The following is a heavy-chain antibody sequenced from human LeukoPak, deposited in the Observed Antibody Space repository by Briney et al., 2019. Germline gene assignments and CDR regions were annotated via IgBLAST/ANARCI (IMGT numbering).Heavy chain of an antibody. CDR2: IYYSGST. D-gene: IGHD3-3*01. Sequence: SETLSLTCTVSGGSISSYYWSWIRQPPGKGLEWIGYIYYSGSTNYNPSLKSRVTISVDTSKNQFSLKLSSVTAADTAVYYCARREYDFWSGYYTAWEVYYGMDVWGQGTTVTVPS. J-gene: IGHJ6*02. CDR3: ARREYDFWSGYYTAWEVYYGMDV. CDR1: GGSISSYY. V-gene: IGHV4-59*12.